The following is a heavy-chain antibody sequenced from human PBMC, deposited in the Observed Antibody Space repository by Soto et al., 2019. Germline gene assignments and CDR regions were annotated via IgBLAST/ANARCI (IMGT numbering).Heavy chain of an antibody. D-gene: IGHD3-10*01. CDR3: ARITMVRGVTFPRHYYYYGMDV. CDR1: GGSFSGYY. Sequence: QVQLQQWGAGLLKPSETLSLTCAVYGGSFSGYYWSWIRQPPGKGLEWIGEINHSGSTNYNPSLKSRVTISVDTSKNQFSLKLSSVTAADTAVYYCARITMVRGVTFPRHYYYYGMDVWGQGTTVTVSS. V-gene: IGHV4-34*01. J-gene: IGHJ6*02. CDR2: INHSGST.